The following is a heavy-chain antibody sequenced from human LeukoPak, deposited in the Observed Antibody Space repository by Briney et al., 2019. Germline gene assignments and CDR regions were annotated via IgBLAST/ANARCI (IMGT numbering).Heavy chain of an antibody. CDR2: VIPIFGTA. CDR3: ARTWYHDFWSGIRGDYYYYMGV. V-gene: IGHV1-69*05. D-gene: IGHD3-3*01. Sequence: GSSVKVSCKASGGTFSSYAISWVRQAPGQGLEWMGGVIPIFGTANYAQKFQGRVTITTDESTSTAYMELSSLRSEDTAVYYCARTWYHDFWSGIRGDYYYYMGVWGKGATVTVSS. J-gene: IGHJ6*03. CDR1: GGTFSSYA.